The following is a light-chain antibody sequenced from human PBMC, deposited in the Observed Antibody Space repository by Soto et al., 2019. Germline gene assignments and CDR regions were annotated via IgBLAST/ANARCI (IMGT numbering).Light chain of an antibody. V-gene: IGKV1-39*01. J-gene: IGKJ2*01. CDR2: VAS. CDR1: QSISSY. Sequence: DIQMTQSPSSLSESVGDRVTITCRASQSISSYINWYQQKPGKDPKFLIYVASTLQSGVPSRFSGSGSGTDFTLTISSLQPEDFATYYCQQSYRSPYTFGLWTKLEIK. CDR3: QQSYRSPYT.